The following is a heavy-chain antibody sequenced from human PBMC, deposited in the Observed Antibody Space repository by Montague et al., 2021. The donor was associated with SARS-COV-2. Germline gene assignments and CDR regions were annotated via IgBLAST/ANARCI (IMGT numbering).Heavy chain of an antibody. V-gene: IGHV2-70*11. CDR1: GFSLSTSGMC. CDR3: ARSSVVRGVSLDY. D-gene: IGHD3-10*01. J-gene: IGHJ4*02. CDR2: IDWDXDK. Sequence: PALVKPTQTLTLTCTFSGFSLSTSGMCVSWIRQPPGKALEWRARIDWDXDKHYSTSLKTRLTISKDTSKNQVVLTMTNMDPVDTATYYCARSSVVRGVSLDYWGQGTLVTVSS.